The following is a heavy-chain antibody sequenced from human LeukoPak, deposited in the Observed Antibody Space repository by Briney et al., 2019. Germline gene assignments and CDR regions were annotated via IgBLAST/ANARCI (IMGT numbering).Heavy chain of an antibody. CDR3: ARDGGYYGSTGYDAFDV. CDR1: GGSISSRY. V-gene: IGHV4-59*11. CDR2: IYYSGST. Sequence: PSETLSLTCTVSGGSISSRYWNWIRQPPGKGLEWIGYIYYSGSTTYNPSLNSRVTISVDTSKNQFSLKLSSVTAADTAVYYCARDGGYYGSTGYDAFDVWGQGTMVTVSS. D-gene: IGHD3-22*01. J-gene: IGHJ3*01.